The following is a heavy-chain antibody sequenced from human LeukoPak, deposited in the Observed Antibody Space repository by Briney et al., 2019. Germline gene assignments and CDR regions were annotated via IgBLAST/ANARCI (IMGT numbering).Heavy chain of an antibody. V-gene: IGHV4-34*01. J-gene: IGHJ5*02. Sequence: KSSETLSLTCAVYSGSFSGYYWSWIRQPPGKGLEWIGEINHSGSTNYNPSLKSRVTISVDTSKNQFSLKLSSVTAADTAVYYCARGRGPPAYDFWSGKLGVWFDPWGQGTLVTVSS. CDR3: ARGRGPPAYDFWSGKLGVWFDP. CDR1: SGSFSGYY. D-gene: IGHD3-3*01. CDR2: INHSGST.